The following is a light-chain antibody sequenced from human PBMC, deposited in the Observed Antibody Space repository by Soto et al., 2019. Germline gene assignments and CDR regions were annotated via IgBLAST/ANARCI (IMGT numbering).Light chain of an antibody. J-gene: IGLJ2*01. Sequence: QSALTQPASVSGSPGQSITISCTGTNSDVGAYNYVSWYQQYPGKAPKVMIYEVTSRPSGVSNRFSGSKSGNTASLTISGLQAEDEADYYCSSFTAYNTVVFGGGTKVTVL. V-gene: IGLV2-14*01. CDR3: SSFTAYNTVV. CDR2: EVT. CDR1: NSDVGAYNY.